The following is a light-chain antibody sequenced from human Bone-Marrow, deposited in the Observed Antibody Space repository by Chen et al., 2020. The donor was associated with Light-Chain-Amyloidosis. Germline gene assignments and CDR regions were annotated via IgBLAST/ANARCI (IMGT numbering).Light chain of an antibody. CDR2: RDT. Sequence: SYELTQPPSVSVSPGQTARITCSGDDLPTKYAYWYQQKPGQAPVLVIHRDTERPSGISERFPGSSSGTTATLTISGVQAEDEADYHCQSADSSGTYDVIFGGGTKLTVL. CDR3: QSADSSGTYDVI. V-gene: IGLV3-25*03. J-gene: IGLJ2*01. CDR1: DLPTKY.